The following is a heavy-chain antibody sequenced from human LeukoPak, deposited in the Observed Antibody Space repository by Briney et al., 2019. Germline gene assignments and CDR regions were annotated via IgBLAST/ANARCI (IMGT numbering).Heavy chain of an antibody. V-gene: IGHV3-49*04. D-gene: IGHD3-10*01. CDR1: GFTFGDYA. CDR2: IRSKAYGGTT. J-gene: IGHJ4*02. CDR3: TRVPQLLWFGEFPYFDY. Sequence: AGGSLRLSCTASGFTFGDYAMSWVRQAPGKGLEWVGFIRSKAYGGTTEYAASVKGRFTISRDDSKSIAYLQMNSLKTEDTAVYYCTRVPQLLWFGEFPYFDYWGQGTLVTVSS.